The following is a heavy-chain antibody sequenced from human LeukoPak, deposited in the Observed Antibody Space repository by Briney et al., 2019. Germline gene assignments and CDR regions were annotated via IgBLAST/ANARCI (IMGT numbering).Heavy chain of an antibody. D-gene: IGHD6-13*01. Sequence: GGSLRLSCAASGFTFSSYSMNWVRQAPGKGLEWVSAISGSGGSTYYADSVKGRFTISRDNSKNTLYLQMDSLRAEDTAVYYCAKRAQQLGRYYYYMDVWGKGTTVTVSS. V-gene: IGHV3-23*01. CDR3: AKRAQQLGRYYYYMDV. CDR1: GFTFSSYS. J-gene: IGHJ6*03. CDR2: ISGSGGST.